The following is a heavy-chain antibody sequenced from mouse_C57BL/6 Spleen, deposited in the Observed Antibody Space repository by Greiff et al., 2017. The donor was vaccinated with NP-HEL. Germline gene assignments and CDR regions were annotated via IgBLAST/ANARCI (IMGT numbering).Heavy chain of an antibody. V-gene: IGHV1-82*01. CDR2: IYPGDGDT. D-gene: IGHD2-1*01. J-gene: IGHJ3*01. Sequence: QVQLQQSGPELVKPGASVKISCKASGYAFSSSWLNWVKQRPGKGLEWIGRIYPGDGDTNYNGKFKGKATLTADKSSSTAYMQLSSLTSEDSAVYFCARGGMVTFADWGKGTLVTVSA. CDR3: ARGGMVTFAD. CDR1: GYAFSSSW.